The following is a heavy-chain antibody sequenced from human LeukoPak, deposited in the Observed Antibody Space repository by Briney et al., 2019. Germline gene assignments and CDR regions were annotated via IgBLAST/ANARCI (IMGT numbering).Heavy chain of an antibody. Sequence: SETLSRTCAVYGGSFNYYYWTWIRQSPGKGPEWIGEINYSGTTNYNPSLKSRVTISMDTSKNQSSLKLSSVTAADSAAYYCASINCTGGSCYAYFQHWGQGSLVTVSS. CDR3: ASINCTGGSCYAYFQH. CDR1: GGSFNYYY. V-gene: IGHV4-34*01. D-gene: IGHD2-15*01. J-gene: IGHJ1*01. CDR2: INYSGTT.